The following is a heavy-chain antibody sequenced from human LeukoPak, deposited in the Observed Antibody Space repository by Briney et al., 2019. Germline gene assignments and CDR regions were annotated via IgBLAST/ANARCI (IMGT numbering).Heavy chain of an antibody. CDR2: IYSGDST. D-gene: IGHD3-10*01. Sequence: GGSLRLSCAASGFTFSNSWMSWVRQAPGKGLEWVSVIYSGDSTSYADSVKGRFTISRDNSKNTVFLQMNSLRAEDTALYYCARVTRGIISFTTYYSYYYMDVWGKGTTVTVSS. CDR3: ARVTRGIISFTTYYSYYYMDV. J-gene: IGHJ6*03. V-gene: IGHV3-53*01. CDR1: GFTFSNSW.